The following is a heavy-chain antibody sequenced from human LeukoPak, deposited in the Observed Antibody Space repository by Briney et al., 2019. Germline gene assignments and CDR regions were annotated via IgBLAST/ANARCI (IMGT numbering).Heavy chain of an antibody. CDR1: GGSISSGDYY. Sequence: SETLSLTCTVSGGSISSGDYYWSWIRQPPGKGLEWIGYIYYSGSTYYNPSLKSRVTISVDTSKNQFSLKLSSVTAADTAVYYCARDLSGYIVATNWGQGTLVTVSS. J-gene: IGHJ4*02. D-gene: IGHD5-12*01. CDR3: ARDLSGYIVATN. V-gene: IGHV4-30-4*08. CDR2: IYYSGST.